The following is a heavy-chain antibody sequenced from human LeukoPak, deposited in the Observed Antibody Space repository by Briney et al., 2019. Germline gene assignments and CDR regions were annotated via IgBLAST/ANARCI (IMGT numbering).Heavy chain of an antibody. CDR3: ARDRGTNWWGGSDY. J-gene: IGHJ4*02. CDR1: GFTFSSYA. V-gene: IGHV3-23*01. Sequence: GGSLRLSCAASGFTFSSYAMSWVRQAPGKGLEWVSAISGSGGSTYYADSVKGRFTISRDNSKNTLYLQMNSLRADDTAVYYCARDRGTNWWGGSDYWGQGALVTVSS. D-gene: IGHD2-8*02. CDR2: ISGSGGST.